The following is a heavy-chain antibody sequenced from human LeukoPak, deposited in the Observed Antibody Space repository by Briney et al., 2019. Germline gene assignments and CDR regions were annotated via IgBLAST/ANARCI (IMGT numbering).Heavy chain of an antibody. CDR1: GFTFSSYG. CDR2: IWYDGSNK. CDR3: ARDRHRITEGFDY. J-gene: IGHJ4*02. V-gene: IGHV3-30*19. Sequence: GGSLRLSCAASGFTFSSYGMHWVRQAPGKGLEWVAVIWYDGSNKYYADSVKGRFTISGDNSKNTLYLQMNSLRAEDTAVYYCARDRHRITEGFDYWGQGTLVTVSS. D-gene: IGHD3-16*01.